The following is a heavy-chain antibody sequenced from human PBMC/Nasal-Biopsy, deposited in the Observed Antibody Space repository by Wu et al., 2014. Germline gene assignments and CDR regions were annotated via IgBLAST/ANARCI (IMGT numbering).Heavy chain of an antibody. CDR3: ARQRHWMQLWPTFYYNYYGLDV. J-gene: IGHJ6*02. CDR1: GDSFGNYW. D-gene: IGHD5-18*01. Sequence: KKPGESLKISCKASGDSFGNYWIGWVRQMPGKGLEWMGIIYPDDSVTRYSPSFQGQVTVSADKSISAAYLHWSSLKASDTAVYYCARQRHWMQLWPTFYYNYYGLDVWGQGTTVTVSS. V-gene: IGHV5-51*01. CDR2: IYPDDSVT.